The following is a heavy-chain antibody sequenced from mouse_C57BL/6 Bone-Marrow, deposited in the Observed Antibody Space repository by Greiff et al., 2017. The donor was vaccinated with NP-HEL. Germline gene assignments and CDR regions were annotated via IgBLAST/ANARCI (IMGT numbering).Heavy chain of an antibody. D-gene: IGHD1-1*01. CDR2: IRNKANNHAT. CDR3: TREVLDGSSSFAY. CDR1: GFTFSDAW. Sequence: EVKLQESGGGLVQPGGSMKLSCAASGFTFSDAWMDWVRQSPEKGLEWVAEIRNKANNHATYYAESVKGRFTISRDDSKSSVYLQMNSLRAEDTGIYYCTREVLDGSSSFAYWGQGTLVTVSA. J-gene: IGHJ3*01. V-gene: IGHV6-6*01.